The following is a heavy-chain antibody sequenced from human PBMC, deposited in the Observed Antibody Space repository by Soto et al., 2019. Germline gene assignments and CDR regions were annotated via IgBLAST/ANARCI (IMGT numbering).Heavy chain of an antibody. CDR2: INPNSGGT. CDR3: ARDRGLQYYYGMDV. V-gene: IGHV1-2*02. CDR1: GYTFTGYY. J-gene: IGHJ6*02. D-gene: IGHD4-4*01. Sequence: ASVKVSCKASGYTFTGYYMHWVRQAPGQGLEWMGWINPNSGGTNYAQKFQGRVTMTRDTSISTAYMELSRLRSDDTAVYYCARDRGLQYYYGMDVWGQGXTVTVYS.